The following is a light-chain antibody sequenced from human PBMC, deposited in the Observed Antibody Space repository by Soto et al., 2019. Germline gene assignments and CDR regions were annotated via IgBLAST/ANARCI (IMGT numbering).Light chain of an antibody. CDR1: QSVTNY. Sequence: EIVLTQSPGTLSLAPGERATLSCRASQSVTNYLAWYQQKPGQAPRLVMYGASTMATGIPDRCGGSGSGTDFSLTISGLEHEDSAVYFCQHYGRSPMYTFGQGTKLEI. V-gene: IGKV3-20*01. CDR2: GAS. J-gene: IGKJ2*01. CDR3: QHYGRSPMYT.